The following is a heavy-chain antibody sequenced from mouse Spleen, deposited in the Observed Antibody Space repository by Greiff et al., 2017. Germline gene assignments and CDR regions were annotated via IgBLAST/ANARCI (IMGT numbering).Heavy chain of an antibody. V-gene: IGHV1-61*01. Sequence: VQLQQPGAELVRPGSSVKLSCKASGYTFTSYWMDWVKQRPGQGLEWIGNIYPSDSETHYNQKFKDKATLTVDKSSSTAYMQLSSLTSEDSAVYYCARRDDYYAMDYWGQGTSVTVSS. J-gene: IGHJ4*01. CDR3: ARRDDYYAMDY. CDR1: GYTFTSYW. CDR2: IYPSDSET.